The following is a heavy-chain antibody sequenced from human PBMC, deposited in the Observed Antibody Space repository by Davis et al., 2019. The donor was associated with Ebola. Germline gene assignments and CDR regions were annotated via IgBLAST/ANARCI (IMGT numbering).Heavy chain of an antibody. J-gene: IGHJ6*02. CDR1: GFTFSSSE. V-gene: IGHV3-48*03. CDR2: IGNRGVTI. Sequence: GGSLRLSCEVSGFTFSSSEMSWVRQAPGKGLEWVAYIGNRGVTIYYADSVKGRFTISRDNAKDTLYLQMNNLRAEDTAVYYCARENFHGMDLWGQGTTVTVSS. CDR3: ARENFHGMDL.